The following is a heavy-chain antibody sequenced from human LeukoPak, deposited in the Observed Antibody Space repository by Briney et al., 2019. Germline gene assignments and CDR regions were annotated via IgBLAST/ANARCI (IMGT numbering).Heavy chain of an antibody. J-gene: IGHJ4*02. D-gene: IGHD1-1*01. CDR2: IWYDGSNK. CDR3: ARDTTGANDY. V-gene: IGHV3-33*01. CDR1: GFTFSRYG. Sequence: RPGGSLRLSCAASGFTFSRYGMPWVRQAPGKGLEWVAVIWYDGSNKYYADSVKGRFTISRDNSKNTLYLRMNSLRAEDTAVYYCARDTTGANDYWGQGTLVTVSS.